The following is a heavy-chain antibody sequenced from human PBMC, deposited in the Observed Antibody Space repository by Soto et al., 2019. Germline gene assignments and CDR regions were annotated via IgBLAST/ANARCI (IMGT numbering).Heavy chain of an antibody. Sequence: GGSLRLSCAASGFTFSSYAMSWVRQAPGKGPEWVSAYSGSGDTTYYADSVKGRFTISRDNSKNTLYLQMNSLRVEDTAIYYCAKPDLAYCGGDCHYDYWGQGTLVTVSS. CDR2: YSGSGDTT. D-gene: IGHD2-21*02. CDR1: GFTFSSYA. J-gene: IGHJ4*02. CDR3: AKPDLAYCGGDCHYDY. V-gene: IGHV3-23*01.